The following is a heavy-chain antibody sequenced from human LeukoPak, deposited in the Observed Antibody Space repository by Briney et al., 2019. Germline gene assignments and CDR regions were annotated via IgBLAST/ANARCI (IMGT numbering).Heavy chain of an antibody. V-gene: IGHV3-21*01. CDR3: ARDSPSSSTLDY. CDR1: GFTFSSYS. D-gene: IGHD6-6*01. Sequence: GGSLRLSCAASGFTFSSYSMNWVRQAPGKGLEWVSSISSSSSYIYYADSVKGRFTISRDNAKNSLYPQMNSLRAVDTAVYYCARDSPSSSTLDYWGQGTLVTVSS. CDR2: ISSSSSYI. J-gene: IGHJ4*02.